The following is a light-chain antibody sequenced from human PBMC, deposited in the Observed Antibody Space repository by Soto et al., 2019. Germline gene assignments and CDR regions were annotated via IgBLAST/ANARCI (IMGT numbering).Light chain of an antibody. Sequence: DIQLTQSPSFLSASVGDRVTITCRASQGISSYLAWYQQKPGKAPKVLIYAASTLQSGVPSRFSGSGSGTEFTLTISSLQPEDFATYYCQQLNNYPPWTFGQGTKVEIK. CDR1: QGISSY. J-gene: IGKJ1*01. CDR2: AAS. V-gene: IGKV1-9*01. CDR3: QQLNNYPPWT.